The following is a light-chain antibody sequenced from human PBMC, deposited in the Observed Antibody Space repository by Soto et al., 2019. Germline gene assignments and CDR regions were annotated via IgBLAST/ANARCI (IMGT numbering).Light chain of an antibody. CDR2: HAS. Sequence: EIVMTQSPATLSVSPGERATLSCRASQSVSNNLAWYQQKPGQAPRLLIYHASTRATGIPARFSGSASGTAFTPTMSSLQSEDFAIYSCQQYNKWPLTFGGGTKVEIK. J-gene: IGKJ4*01. CDR3: QQYNKWPLT. V-gene: IGKV3-15*01. CDR1: QSVSNN.